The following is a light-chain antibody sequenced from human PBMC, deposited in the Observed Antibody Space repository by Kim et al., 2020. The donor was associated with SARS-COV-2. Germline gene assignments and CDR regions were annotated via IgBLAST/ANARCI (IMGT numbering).Light chain of an antibody. CDR1: QGISNN. CDR2: AAS. CDR3: QKYNSAGRT. Sequence: DIQMTQSPSSLSATVGDRVTITCRASQGISNNLAWYQQKPGKVPQLLIYAASTLQSGVPSRFSGSGSGTDFTLTNISLQPVDVATYNSQKYNSAGRTFVEGSKVYIK. V-gene: IGKV1-27*01. J-gene: IGKJ1*01.